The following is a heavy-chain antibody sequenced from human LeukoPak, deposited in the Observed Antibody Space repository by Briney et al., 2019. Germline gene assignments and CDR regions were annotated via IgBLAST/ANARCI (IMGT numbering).Heavy chain of an antibody. J-gene: IGHJ6*02. CDR3: ARGGTLRYFDRLLSYYYYGMDV. D-gene: IGHD3-9*01. CDR1: GYTFTSYD. CDR2: MNPNSGNT. Sequence: ASVKVSCKASGYTFTSYDINWVRQATGQGLEWMGWMNPNSGNTGYAQKFQGRVTTTRNTSISTAYMELSSLRSEDTAVYYCARGGTLRYFDRLLSYYYYGMDVWGQGTTVTVSS. V-gene: IGHV1-8*01.